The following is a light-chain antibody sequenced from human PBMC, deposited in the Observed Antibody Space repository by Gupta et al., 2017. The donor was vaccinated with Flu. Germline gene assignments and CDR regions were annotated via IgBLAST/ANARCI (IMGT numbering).Light chain of an antibody. J-gene: IGKJ4*01. CDR2: KAS. CDR1: QSISSW. V-gene: IGKV1-5*03. Sequence: DIQMTHSPSTLSASVGDRVTITCRASQSISSWFSWYQQKPGKAPKVLIYKASSLESGVPSRFSGSGSGTEFTLTISSLQPDDFATYYCQQDNSYANTFGGGTKVEIK. CDR3: QQDNSYANT.